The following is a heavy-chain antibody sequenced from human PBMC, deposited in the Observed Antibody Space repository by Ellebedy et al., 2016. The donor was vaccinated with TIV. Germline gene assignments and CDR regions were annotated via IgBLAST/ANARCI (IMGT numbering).Heavy chain of an antibody. CDR2: VHPTGTT. CDR3: ARMPIYNASFGWFDP. Sequence: MPSETLSLTCTVSGGSFSGYFWSWLRQPPGQGLKWIAYVHPTGTTNFLPSLKSRVTISLDTSKSQFSLKMTSVTAADTAIYFCARMPIYNASFGWFDPWGQGTLVAVSS. D-gene: IGHD1-1*01. J-gene: IGHJ5*02. V-gene: IGHV4-59*01. CDR1: GGSFSGYF.